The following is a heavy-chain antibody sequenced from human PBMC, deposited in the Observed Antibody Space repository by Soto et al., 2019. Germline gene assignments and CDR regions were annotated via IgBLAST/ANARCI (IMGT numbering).Heavy chain of an antibody. J-gene: IGHJ6*01. Sequence: GDSVKVSFKASGGPFSSYAISLVRQAPGQGLEWMGGIIPIFGTANYAQKFQGRVTITADKSTSTAYMELSSLRSEDTAVYYCARGRGSSRGYYYYGMDVWGQGTTVTVSS. CDR1: GGPFSSYA. CDR3: ARGRGSSRGYYYYGMDV. D-gene: IGHD6-13*01. V-gene: IGHV1-69*06. CDR2: IIPIFGTA.